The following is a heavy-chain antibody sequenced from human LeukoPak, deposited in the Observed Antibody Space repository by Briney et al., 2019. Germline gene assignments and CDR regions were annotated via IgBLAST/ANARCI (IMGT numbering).Heavy chain of an antibody. D-gene: IGHD6-13*01. J-gene: IGHJ4*02. CDR1: GYSISSGYY. CDR2: IFHTGST. CDR3: ARDHSSSSEDY. Sequence: PSETLSLTCTVSGYSISSGYYWAWIRQPPGKGLEWIGSIFHTGSTYHNPSLKSRVTISVDTSMNQFSLKLNSVTAADTAVYYCARDHSSSSEDYWGQGTLVTVSS. V-gene: IGHV4-38-2*02.